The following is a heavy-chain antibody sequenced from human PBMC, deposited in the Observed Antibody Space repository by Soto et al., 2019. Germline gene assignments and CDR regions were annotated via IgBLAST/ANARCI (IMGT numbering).Heavy chain of an antibody. CDR1: GFTFSTYA. CDR2: ISYDGSNK. J-gene: IGHJ4*02. Sequence: PGGSLRLSCAVSGFTFSTYAMHWVRQAPGKGLEWVAVISYDGSNKYYADSLKGRFSISRDNSKNTLYLQMNSLRTEDTAVYHCATAGSNWYLPIDYWGQGTLVTVSS. CDR3: ATAGSNWYLPIDY. V-gene: IGHV3-30*03. D-gene: IGHD6-13*01.